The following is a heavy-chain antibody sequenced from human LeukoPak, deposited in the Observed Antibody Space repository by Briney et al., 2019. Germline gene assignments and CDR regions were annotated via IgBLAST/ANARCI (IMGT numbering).Heavy chain of an antibody. CDR2: IYYSGST. V-gene: IGHV4-61*01. J-gene: IGHJ3*02. Sequence: SETLSLTCTVSGGSVSSGSYYWNWIWQPPGKGLEWIGYIYYSGSTNYNLSLESRVTISVDTSKNQFSLKLSSVTAADTAVYYCARDKDAFDIWGQGTMVTVSS. CDR3: ARDKDAFDI. CDR1: GGSVSSGSYY.